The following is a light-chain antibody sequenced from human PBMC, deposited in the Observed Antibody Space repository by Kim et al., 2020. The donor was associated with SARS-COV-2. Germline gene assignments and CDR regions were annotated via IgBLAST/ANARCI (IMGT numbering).Light chain of an antibody. CDR3: QVWDSSDDHRVV. Sequence: LGKTAGITGGGTSIGSESVNWYQQKPGQAPVLVISYDSVRPSGIPERFSGSNSGNTATVTISRVEAGDEANYYCQVWDSSDDHRVVFGGGTQLTVL. CDR2: YDS. J-gene: IGLJ2*01. V-gene: IGLV3-21*04. CDR1: SIGSES.